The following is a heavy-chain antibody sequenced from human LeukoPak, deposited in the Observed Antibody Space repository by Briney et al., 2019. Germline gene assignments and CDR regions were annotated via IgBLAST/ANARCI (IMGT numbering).Heavy chain of an antibody. CDR2: MYYSGRT. V-gene: IGHV4-39*01. CDR3: ARSGYSGSYFDN. D-gene: IGHD1-26*01. Sequence: SETLSLTCSVSVGSISSNSYYCGWIRQPPGKGLEWIGSMYYSGRTYYNPSLKSRATISVDTSKKQFSLKLSSVTAADTAVYYWARSGYSGSYFDNWGQGTLVTVSS. J-gene: IGHJ4*02. CDR1: VGSISSNSYY.